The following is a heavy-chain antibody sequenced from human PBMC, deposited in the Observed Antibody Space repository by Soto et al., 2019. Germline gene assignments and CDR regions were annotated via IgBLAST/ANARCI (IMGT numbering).Heavy chain of an antibody. Sequence: EVQLLESGGGLVQPGGSLRLSCAASGFTFSSYAMRWFRQAPGKGLEWVSAISGSGGSTSYADSVKGRFTISRDNSKNTLYLQMNSLRAEDTAVYYCARRGSGSYYDYWGQGTLVTVSS. J-gene: IGHJ4*02. CDR2: ISGSGGST. V-gene: IGHV3-23*01. CDR1: GFTFSSYA. CDR3: ARRGSGSYYDY. D-gene: IGHD1-26*01.